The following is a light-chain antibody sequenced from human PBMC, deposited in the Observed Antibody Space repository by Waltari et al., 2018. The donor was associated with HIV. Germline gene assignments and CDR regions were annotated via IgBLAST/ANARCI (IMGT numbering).Light chain of an antibody. V-gene: IGKV1-13*02. CDR1: QGIGTA. Sequence: AIQLTQSPSSLPASEGDRVTITCRTTQGIGTALAWYQQKTGKVPKLPIYAASNVDSGVPSRFSGSGFGTDFTLTISSLQPEDIATYYCQQFVAYPSLFGGGTKVEI. CDR3: QQFVAYPSL. J-gene: IGKJ4*01. CDR2: AAS.